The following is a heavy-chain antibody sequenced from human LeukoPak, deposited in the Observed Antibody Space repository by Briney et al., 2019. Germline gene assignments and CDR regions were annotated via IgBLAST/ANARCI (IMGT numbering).Heavy chain of an antibody. Sequence: GGSLRLSCAASGFTFSSYAMSWVRQAPGKGLEWVSAISSSGGSTYYADSVKGRFTISRDNSKNTLYVQMNSLRAEDTAVYYCAKEALMVYSNAYFDYWGQGTLVTVSS. CDR2: ISSSGGST. CDR1: GFTFSSYA. J-gene: IGHJ4*02. CDR3: AKEALMVYSNAYFDY. D-gene: IGHD2-8*01. V-gene: IGHV3-23*01.